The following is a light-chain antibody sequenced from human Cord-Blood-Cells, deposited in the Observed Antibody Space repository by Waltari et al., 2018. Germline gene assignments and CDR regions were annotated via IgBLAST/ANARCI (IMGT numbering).Light chain of an antibody. CDR1: SSAVGGSNS. CDR2: AVS. CDR3: SSYTSSSTVV. V-gene: IGLV2-14*01. Sequence: QSALTQPASASGSPGQSITISCTGTSSAVGGSNSVSWYQQHPGKAPKLMIYAVSNRPSGVSNRFSGSKSCNTASLTISGLQAEDEADYYCSSYTSSSTVVFGGGTKLTVL. J-gene: IGLJ2*01.